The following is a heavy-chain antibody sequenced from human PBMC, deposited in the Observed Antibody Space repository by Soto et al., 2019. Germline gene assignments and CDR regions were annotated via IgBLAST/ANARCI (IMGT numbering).Heavy chain of an antibody. V-gene: IGHV1-69*12. CDR1: GGTFRSFN. CDR3: ASGRGTGRCGPAGSSEA. D-gene: IGHD1-1*01. CDR2: IIPIFGSP. Sequence: QVQLVQSGAELKKTGSSLKVSCKASGGTFRSFNINWVRQAPGQGLEWMGGIIPIFGSPTYAQKFQGRVTITADESPAPAYMDVSSLIFMDTAMYYCASGRGTGRCGPAGSSEAWGQGTMVTVSS. J-gene: IGHJ3*01.